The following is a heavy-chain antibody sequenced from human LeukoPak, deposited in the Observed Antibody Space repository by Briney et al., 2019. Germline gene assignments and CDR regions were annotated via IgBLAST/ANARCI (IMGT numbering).Heavy chain of an antibody. J-gene: IGHJ3*01. CDR1: GGSFSGYY. Sequence: SETLSLTCAVYGGSFSGYYWSWIRQPPGKGLEWIGEINHSGSTNYNPSLKSRVTISVDTSKNQFSLKLSSVTAADTAVYYCAKSTYYYDTFVNAFDFWGQGTVVTVSS. CDR3: AKSTYYYDTFVNAFDF. D-gene: IGHD3-22*01. V-gene: IGHV4-34*01. CDR2: INHSGST.